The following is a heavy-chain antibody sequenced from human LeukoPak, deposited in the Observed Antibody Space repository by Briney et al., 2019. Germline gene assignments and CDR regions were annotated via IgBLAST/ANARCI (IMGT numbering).Heavy chain of an antibody. CDR1: GGSISSSSYS. Sequence: SETLSLTCTVSGGSISSSSYSWGWIRQPPGKGLEWIGYIYYSGSTNYNPSLKSRVTISVDTSKNQFSLKLSSVTAADTAVYYCARDAYCSGGSCYLDYWGQGTLVTVSS. J-gene: IGHJ4*02. V-gene: IGHV4-61*01. CDR3: ARDAYCSGGSCYLDY. D-gene: IGHD2-15*01. CDR2: IYYSGST.